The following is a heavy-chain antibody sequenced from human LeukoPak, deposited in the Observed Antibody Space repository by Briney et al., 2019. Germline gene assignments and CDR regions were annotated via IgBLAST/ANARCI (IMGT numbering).Heavy chain of an antibody. CDR1: GYTFTGYY. J-gene: IGHJ6*03. Sequence: ASVKVSCKASGYTFTGYYMHWVRQATGQGLEWMGWMNPNSGNTGYAQKFQGRVTMTRNTSISTAYMELSSLRSEDTAVYYCARGHRYCSGGSCYSYYYYMDVWGKGTTVTISS. D-gene: IGHD2-15*01. CDR2: MNPNSGNT. CDR3: ARGHRYCSGGSCYSYYYYMDV. V-gene: IGHV1-8*02.